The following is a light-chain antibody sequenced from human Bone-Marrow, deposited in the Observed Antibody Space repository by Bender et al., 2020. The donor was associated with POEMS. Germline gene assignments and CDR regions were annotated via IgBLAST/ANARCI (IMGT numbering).Light chain of an antibody. CDR2: DVS. V-gene: IGLV2-14*01. J-gene: IGLJ3*02. CDR1: SSDVGGDYS. Sequence: QSALTQHASVSGSPGQSITISCTGTSSDVGGDYSVSWYQQHPGKAPKLMIHDVSHRPSRVSNRFSGSKSGNTASLSISGLQTEDEGDYYCSSWDDSLSGWVFGGGTKLTVL. CDR3: SSWDDSLSGWV.